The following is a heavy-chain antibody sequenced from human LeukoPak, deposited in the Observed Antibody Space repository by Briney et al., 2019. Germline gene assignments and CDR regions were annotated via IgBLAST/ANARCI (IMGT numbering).Heavy chain of an antibody. CDR2: ISGSGGST. Sequence: PGGSLRLSCAASGFTFSSYAMSWVRQAPGKGLEWVSAISGSGGSTYYADSVKGRFTISRDTSKNTLYLQMNSLRAEDTAVYYCAKDLVPSSITMLVVVIPYFDYWGQGTLVTVSS. V-gene: IGHV3-23*01. J-gene: IGHJ4*02. CDR1: GFTFSSYA. D-gene: IGHD3-22*01. CDR3: AKDLVPSSITMLVVVIPYFDY.